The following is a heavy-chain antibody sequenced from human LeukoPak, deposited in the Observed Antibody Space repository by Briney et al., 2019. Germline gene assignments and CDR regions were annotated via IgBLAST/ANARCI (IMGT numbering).Heavy chain of an antibody. Sequence: PGGSLRLSCAASGFTFSSYAMSWVRQAPGKGLEWVSAISGSGGSTYYADSVKDRFTISRDNSKNTLYLQMNSLRAEDTAVYYCAKDQLLWEEYFQHWGQGTLVTVSS. J-gene: IGHJ1*01. CDR3: AKDQLLWEEYFQH. CDR2: ISGSGGST. V-gene: IGHV3-23*01. CDR1: GFTFSSYA. D-gene: IGHD1-26*01.